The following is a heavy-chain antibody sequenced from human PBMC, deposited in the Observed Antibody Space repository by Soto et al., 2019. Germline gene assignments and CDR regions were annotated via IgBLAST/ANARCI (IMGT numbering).Heavy chain of an antibody. Sequence: GGSLRLSCAASGFTFSSYSMNWVRQAPGTGLEWVSSISSRSSYIYYADSVKGRFTISRENAKNSRYLQMNSLRAEDTGVYYCARDGGKWLVRGLGYYYGMDVWGQGTTVTVSS. CDR3: ARDGGKWLVRGLGYYYGMDV. V-gene: IGHV3-21*01. CDR2: ISSRSSYI. CDR1: GFTFSSYS. D-gene: IGHD6-19*01. J-gene: IGHJ6*02.